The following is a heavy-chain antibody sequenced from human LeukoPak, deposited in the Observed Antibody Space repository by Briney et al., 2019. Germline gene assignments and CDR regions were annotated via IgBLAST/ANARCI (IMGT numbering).Heavy chain of an antibody. CDR3: AGERENYDSSGYFPLFDY. CDR2: IYYSGST. Sequence: PSQTLSLTCTVSGGSISSGDYYWRWLRQPPGTGLEWLGYIYYSGSTYYNPSLKSRVTISVDTSKNQFSLKLSSVTAADTAVYYCAGERENYDSSGYFPLFDYWGQGTLVTVSS. D-gene: IGHD3-22*01. CDR1: GGSISSGDYY. V-gene: IGHV4-30-4*08. J-gene: IGHJ4*02.